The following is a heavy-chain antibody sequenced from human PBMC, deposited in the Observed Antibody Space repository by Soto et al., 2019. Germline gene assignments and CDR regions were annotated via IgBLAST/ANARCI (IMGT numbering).Heavy chain of an antibody. CDR3: AKESDSGAGTAEY. D-gene: IGHD6-13*01. J-gene: IGHJ4*02. CDR2: IHPSRGN. CDR1: GGSMSRSF. V-gene: IGHV4-4*07. Sequence: QVHLQESGPGLVKPSETLSLTCTVSGGSMSRSFWSWIRQPAGKGLEWIGRIHPSRGNNYNPSLHSRVTMSIDTSKNQFYLKLTSATAADTALYFCAKESDSGAGTAEYWGQGALVTVSS.